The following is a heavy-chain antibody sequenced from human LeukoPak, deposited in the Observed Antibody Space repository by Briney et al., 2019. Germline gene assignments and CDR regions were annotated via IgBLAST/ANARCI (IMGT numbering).Heavy chain of an antibody. D-gene: IGHD4-23*01. J-gene: IGHJ6*03. V-gene: IGHV4-39*07. CDR2: MSYSGST. Sequence: KSSETLSLTCTVSGGSISSSSYYWGWIRQPPGKGLEWIGSMSYSGSTYYNPSLKSRVTISVATSKNQFSLKLSSVTAADTAVYYCARVMELKVVTDYYYYMDVWGKGTTVTISS. CDR1: GGSISSSSYY. CDR3: ARVMELKVVTDYYYYMDV.